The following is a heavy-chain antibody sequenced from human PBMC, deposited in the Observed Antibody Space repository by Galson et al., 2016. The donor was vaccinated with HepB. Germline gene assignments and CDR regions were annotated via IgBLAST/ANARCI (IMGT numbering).Heavy chain of an antibody. CDR1: GGSISSHTW. J-gene: IGHJ4*02. CDR3: ARSDVNRWLNF. V-gene: IGHV4-4*02. CDR2: MYHSGVT. Sequence: SETLSLTCDVSGGSISSHTWWHWVRQPPGKGLEWIGEMYHSGVTNYNPSLKSRVTILIDKSKNQLSLNLSSLTAADTAVYFCARSDVNRWLNFWGQGTLVTVSS. D-gene: IGHD1-14*01.